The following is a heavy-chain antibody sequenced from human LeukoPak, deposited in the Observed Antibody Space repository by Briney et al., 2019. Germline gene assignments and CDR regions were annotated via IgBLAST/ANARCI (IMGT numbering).Heavy chain of an antibody. CDR2: IYDSGIT. J-gene: IGHJ4*02. Sequence: SETLSLTCTVSGGPISRYYWSWIRQPPGKGLEWIGHIYDSGITNYNPSLKSRVTISVDTSKNQFSLKLSSVTAADTAVYYCARVSGYCSGGACYSRRHFDHWGQGTLVTVSS. CDR1: GGPISRYY. V-gene: IGHV4-59*01. CDR3: ARVSGYCSGGACYSRRHFDH. D-gene: IGHD2-15*01.